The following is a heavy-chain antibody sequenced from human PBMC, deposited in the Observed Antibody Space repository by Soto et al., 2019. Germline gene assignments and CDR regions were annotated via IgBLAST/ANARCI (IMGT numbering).Heavy chain of an antibody. V-gene: IGHV1-69*08. D-gene: IGHD3-10*01. CDR1: GGTFSSYT. J-gene: IGHJ6*02. CDR3: ARDVTMVRGVIIIAYYGMDV. Sequence: QVQLVQSGAEVKKPGSSVKVSCKASGGTFSSYTISWVRQAPGQGLEWMGRIIPILGIANYAQKFQGRVTIPADKSTSTAYMELSSLRSEDTAVYYCARDVTMVRGVIIIAYYGMDVWGQGTTVTVSS. CDR2: IIPILGIA.